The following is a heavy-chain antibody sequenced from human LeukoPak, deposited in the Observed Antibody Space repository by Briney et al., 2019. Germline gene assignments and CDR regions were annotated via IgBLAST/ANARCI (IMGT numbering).Heavy chain of an antibody. J-gene: IGHJ3*02. CDR2: IYTSGST. CDR3: ARDRAFTVTTYGPHNSDAFDI. CDR1: GGSISSYY. D-gene: IGHD4-11*01. V-gene: IGHV4-4*07. Sequence: SETLSLTCTVSGGSISSYYWSWIRQPAGKGLEWIGRIYTSGSTNYNPSLKSRVTMSVDTSKNQFSLKLSSVTAADTAVYYCARDRAFTVTTYGPHNSDAFDIWGQGTMVTVSS.